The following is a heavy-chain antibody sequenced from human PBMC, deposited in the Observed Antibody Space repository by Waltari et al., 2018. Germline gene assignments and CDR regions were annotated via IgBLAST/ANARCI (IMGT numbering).Heavy chain of an antibody. CDR1: GYSISSGYY. CDR2: IYHSGST. V-gene: IGHV4-38-2*01. CDR3: ARLRWEPPDAFDI. D-gene: IGHD1-1*01. Sequence: QVQLQESGPGLVKPSETLSLTCAVSGYSISSGYYWGWIRQPPGKGLEWIGSIYHSGSTYYNPSLKSRGTRSVDTSKNQFSLKLSSVTAADTAVYYCARLRWEPPDAFDIWDQGTMVTVSS. J-gene: IGHJ3*02.